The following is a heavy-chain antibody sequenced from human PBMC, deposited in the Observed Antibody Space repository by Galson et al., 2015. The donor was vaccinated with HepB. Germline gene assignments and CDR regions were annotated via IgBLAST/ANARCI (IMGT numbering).Heavy chain of an antibody. J-gene: IGHJ4*02. D-gene: IGHD2-15*01. CDR2: IRSKANSYAT. V-gene: IGHV3-73*01. CDR1: GFTFSGSA. CDR3: TRWAYCSGGSCSGFDY. Sequence: SLRLSCAASGFTFSGSAMHWVRQASGKGLEWVGRIRSKANSYATAYAASVKGRFTISRDDSKNTAYLQMNSLKTEDTAVYYCTRWAYCSGGSCSGFDYWGQGTLVTVSS.